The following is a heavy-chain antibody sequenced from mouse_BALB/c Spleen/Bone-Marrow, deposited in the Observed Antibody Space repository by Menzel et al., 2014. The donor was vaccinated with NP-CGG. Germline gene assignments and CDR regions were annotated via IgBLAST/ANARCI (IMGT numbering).Heavy chain of an antibody. V-gene: IGHV4-1*02. Sequence: EVQLQQSGGGLVQPGGSLKLSCTASGFDFSRYWMSWVRQAPGKGLQWIGEINPESSTIDYTPSLKDKFIISRDNAKNTLYLQMSKVRSEDAAPDYCTRLTYYGLTDYWGQGTTLTVSS. CDR2: INPESSTI. CDR3: TRLTYYGLTDY. D-gene: IGHD1-2*01. CDR1: GFDFSRYW. J-gene: IGHJ2*01.